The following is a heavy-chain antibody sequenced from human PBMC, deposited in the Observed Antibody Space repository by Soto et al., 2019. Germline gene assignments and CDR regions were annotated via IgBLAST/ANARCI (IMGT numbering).Heavy chain of an antibody. CDR2: IYYSGRT. CDR1: GFTFSTYA. CDR3: ARDVDSTILKPNDAFGI. J-gene: IGHJ3*02. V-gene: IGHV4-30-2*05. Sequence: LRLSCAASGFTFSTYAMTWVRQAPGKGLQWVGSIYYSGRTYYNPSLESRIAMTVDTSQNQFSLKLSSVTAADSAVYFCARDVDSTILKPNDAFGIWGQGSMVTVSS. D-gene: IGHD5-18*01.